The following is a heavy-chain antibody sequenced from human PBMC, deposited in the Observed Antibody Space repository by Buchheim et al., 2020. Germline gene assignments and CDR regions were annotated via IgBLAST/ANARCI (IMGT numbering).Heavy chain of an antibody. D-gene: IGHD3-10*01. CDR1: RFSFSSNA. CDR3: AKDRISLWFGEFIH. CDR2: VSASGQKT. J-gene: IGHJ4*01. V-gene: IGHV3-23*01. Sequence: EVQLLESGGGLVQPGGSLRLSCEASRFSFSSNAMAWVRQAPGKGLEWVAAVSASGQKTFYADSVKGRFTISRDNSNTLMYLQMSSLRAEDTAVYYCAKDRISLWFGEFIHWGQG.